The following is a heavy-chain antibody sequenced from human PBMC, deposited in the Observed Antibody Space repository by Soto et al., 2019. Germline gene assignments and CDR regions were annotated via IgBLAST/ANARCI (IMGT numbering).Heavy chain of an antibody. J-gene: IGHJ5*02. Sequence: WASVKVSCKASGGTFSSYAISWVRQAPGQGLEWMGGIIPIFGTANYAQKFQGRVTITADESTSTAYMELSSLRSEDTAVYYCARGGMVPKNWFDPWGQGTLVTVSS. D-gene: IGHD3-10*01. V-gene: IGHV1-69*13. CDR1: GGTFSSYA. CDR2: IIPIFGTA. CDR3: ARGGMVPKNWFDP.